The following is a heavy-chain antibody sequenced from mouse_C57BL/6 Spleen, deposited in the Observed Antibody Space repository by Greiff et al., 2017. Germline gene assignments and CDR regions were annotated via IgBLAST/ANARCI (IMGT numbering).Heavy chain of an antibody. CDR3: ARGEYYGSSNYFDY. CDR2: IYPSDSET. D-gene: IGHD1-1*01. V-gene: IGHV1-61*01. CDR1: GYTFTSYW. J-gene: IGHJ2*01. Sequence: QVQLQQPGAELVRPGSSVKLSCKASGYTFTSYWMDWVKQRPGQGLEWIGKIYPSDSETHYNQKFKDKATLTVDKSSSAAYMQLSSLTSEDSAVYYCARGEYYGSSNYFDYWGQGTTLTVSS.